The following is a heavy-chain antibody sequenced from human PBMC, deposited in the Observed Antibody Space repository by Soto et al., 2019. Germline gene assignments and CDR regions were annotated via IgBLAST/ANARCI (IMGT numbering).Heavy chain of an antibody. Sequence: GGSLRLSCTASGFTFGDYAMSWFSQAPGKGLEWVGFIRSKAYGGTTEYAASVKGRFTISRDDSKSIAYLQMNSLKTEDTAVYYCTRVPTIFGVVIISGLDVWGQGTTVTVSS. CDR1: GFTFGDYA. CDR2: IRSKAYGGTT. J-gene: IGHJ6*02. CDR3: TRVPTIFGVVIISGLDV. V-gene: IGHV3-49*03. D-gene: IGHD3-3*01.